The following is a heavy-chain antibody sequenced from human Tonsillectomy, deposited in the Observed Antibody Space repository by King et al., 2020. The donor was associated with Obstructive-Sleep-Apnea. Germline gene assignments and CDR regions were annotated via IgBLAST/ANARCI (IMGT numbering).Heavy chain of an antibody. Sequence: VQLQESGPGLVKPSETLSLTCTVSGGSISSYDWSWIRQPPGKGLEWIGYFSYSGGANYNPSLKSRVTISVYTSKNQFSLKLSSVTAADTAVYYCARSLDSSGYYYTNYWGQGTLVTVSS. D-gene: IGHD3-22*01. CDR2: FSYSGGA. V-gene: IGHV4-59*08. CDR3: ARSLDSSGYYYTNY. J-gene: IGHJ4*02. CDR1: GGSISSYD.